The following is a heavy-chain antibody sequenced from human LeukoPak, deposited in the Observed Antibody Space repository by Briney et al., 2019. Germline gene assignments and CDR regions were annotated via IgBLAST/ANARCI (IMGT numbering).Heavy chain of an antibody. J-gene: IGHJ3*02. CDR1: GGSITSYY. V-gene: IGHV4-59*08. CDR3: AGGPRMVAMNGYAFDI. CDR2: IYYSGST. D-gene: IGHD2-2*01. Sequence: SETLSLTCTVSGGSITSYYWNWIRQPPGKGLEWIGSIYYSGSTNYNPSLKSRVSMSVDTSKNQFSLKLSSVTAADTAVYYCAGGPRMVAMNGYAFDIWGPGTTVIVSS.